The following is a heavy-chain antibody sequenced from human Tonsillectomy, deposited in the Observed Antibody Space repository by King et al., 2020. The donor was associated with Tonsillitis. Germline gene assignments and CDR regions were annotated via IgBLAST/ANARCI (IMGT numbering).Heavy chain of an antibody. CDR2: IDYKGST. Sequence: QLQESGPGLVKPSETLSLTCDVSGDYIRNGNYYWGWVRQPPGQGLEWIRSIDYKGSTYYNPSLKSRVTVSVDTSKNRFSLKVKSVTAADTAVYYCARHPVWWSDRRSVWFDPWGQGTLVTVSS. CDR1: GDYIRNGNYY. D-gene: IGHD2-21*01. J-gene: IGHJ5*02. CDR3: ARHPVWWSDRRSVWFDP. V-gene: IGHV4-39*07.